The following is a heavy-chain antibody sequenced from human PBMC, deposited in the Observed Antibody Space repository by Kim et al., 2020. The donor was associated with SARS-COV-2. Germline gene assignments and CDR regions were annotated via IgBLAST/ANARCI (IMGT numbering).Heavy chain of an antibody. Sequence: GGSLRLSCAASGFIFTTYGMSWVRQAPGKGLEWVSFISGSTTTIYYADSLKGRFTISRDNARNSLYLQMNSLKDEDTAVYYCAREGQLAYWGQGTLVTVS. CDR3: AREGQLAY. CDR1: GFIFTTYG. J-gene: IGHJ4*02. CDR2: ISGSTTTI. V-gene: IGHV3-48*02.